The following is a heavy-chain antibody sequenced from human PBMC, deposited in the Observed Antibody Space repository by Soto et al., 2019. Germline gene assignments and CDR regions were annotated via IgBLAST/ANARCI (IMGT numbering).Heavy chain of an antibody. D-gene: IGHD2-8*01. CDR1: GFTFRNNV. CDR2: ITGSGRDT. Sequence: RGSVTLACAASGFTFRNNVLSWVRLAPGKGLDWVSGITGSGRDTYYADSVKGRFTISRDNSKNMVFLQINSLRAEDTALYYCAKNGLENSQSAIDRWGPRTLVTIAS. V-gene: IGHV3-23*01. CDR3: AKNGLENSQSAIDR. J-gene: IGHJ4*02.